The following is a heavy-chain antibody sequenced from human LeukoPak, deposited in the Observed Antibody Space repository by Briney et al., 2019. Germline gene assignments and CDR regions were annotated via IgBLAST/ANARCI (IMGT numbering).Heavy chain of an antibody. CDR3: ARRVWGAAMVNY. CDR2: VYHSGST. D-gene: IGHD5-18*01. Sequence: PSETLSLTCAVSDSSMSSGYYWGWIRQPPGKGLDWIGSVYHSGSTYYNPSLKSRVTISVDTSKNQFSLKLSSVTAADTAVYYCARRVWGAAMVNYWGQGTLVTVSS. CDR1: DSSMSSGYY. V-gene: IGHV4-38-2*01. J-gene: IGHJ4*02.